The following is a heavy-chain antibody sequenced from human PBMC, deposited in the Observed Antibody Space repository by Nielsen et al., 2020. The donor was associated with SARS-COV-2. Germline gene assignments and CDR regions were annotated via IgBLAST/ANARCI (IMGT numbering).Heavy chain of an antibody. CDR2: INPSGGST. Sequence: WVRQAPGQGLEWMGIINPSGGSTSYAQKFQGRVTMTRDTSTSTVYMELSSLRSEDTAVYYCARDILVMDSSSSSNYMDVWGKGTTVTVSS. CDR3: ARDILVMDSSSSSNYMDV. V-gene: IGHV1-46*01. D-gene: IGHD6-6*01. J-gene: IGHJ6*03.